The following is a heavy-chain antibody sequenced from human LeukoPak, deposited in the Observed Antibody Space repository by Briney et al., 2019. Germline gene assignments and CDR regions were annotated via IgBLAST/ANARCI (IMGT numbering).Heavy chain of an antibody. Sequence: PSETLSLTCAVYGGSFSGYYWSWIRQPPGKGLEWIGEINHSGSTNYNPSLKSRVTISVDTSKNQFSLKLSSVTAADTAVYYCARDGYSSSWYPLGYWGQGTLVTVSS. CDR2: INHSGST. CDR1: GGSFSGYY. D-gene: IGHD6-13*01. CDR3: ARDGYSSSWYPLGY. J-gene: IGHJ4*02. V-gene: IGHV4-34*01.